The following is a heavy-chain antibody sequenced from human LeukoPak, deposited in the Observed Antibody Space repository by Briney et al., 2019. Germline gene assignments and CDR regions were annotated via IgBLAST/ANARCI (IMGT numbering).Heavy chain of an antibody. Sequence: GESLKISCKGSGYSFTSYWIGWVRQMPGKGLEWMGIIYPGDSDTRYSPSFQGQVTISADKSISTAYLQWSSLKASDTAMYYCATLTHGSGWLGHNWFDPWGQGTLVTVSS. D-gene: IGHD6-19*01. V-gene: IGHV5-51*01. CDR2: IYPGDSDT. CDR3: ATLTHGSGWLGHNWFDP. CDR1: GYSFTSYW. J-gene: IGHJ5*02.